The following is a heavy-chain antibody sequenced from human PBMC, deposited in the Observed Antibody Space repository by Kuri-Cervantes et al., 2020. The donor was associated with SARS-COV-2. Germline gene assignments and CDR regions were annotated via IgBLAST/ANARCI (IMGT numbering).Heavy chain of an antibody. Sequence: GESLKISCAASGFTFSSYGMHWVRQAPGKGLEWVAFIRYDGSNKYYADSVKGRFTISRDNSKNTLYLQMNSLRAEGTAVYYCAKDYRITIFGVVIRSYYYYMDVWGKGTTVTVSS. CDR1: GFTFSSYG. CDR2: IRYDGSNK. V-gene: IGHV3-30*02. CDR3: AKDYRITIFGVVIRSYYYYMDV. D-gene: IGHD3-3*01. J-gene: IGHJ6*03.